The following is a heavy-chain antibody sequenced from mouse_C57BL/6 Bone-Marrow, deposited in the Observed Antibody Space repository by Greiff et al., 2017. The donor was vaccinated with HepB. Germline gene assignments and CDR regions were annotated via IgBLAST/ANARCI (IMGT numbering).Heavy chain of an antibody. Sequence: EVNVVESGGGLVKPGGSLKLSCAASGFTFSSYAMSWVRQTPEKRLEWVATISDGGSYTYYPDNVKGRFTISRDNAKNNLYLQMSHLKSEDTAMYYCAREGNYGSRDYWGQGTTLTVSS. J-gene: IGHJ2*01. V-gene: IGHV5-4*01. CDR2: ISDGGSYT. CDR1: GFTFSSYA. CDR3: AREGNYGSRDY. D-gene: IGHD1-1*01.